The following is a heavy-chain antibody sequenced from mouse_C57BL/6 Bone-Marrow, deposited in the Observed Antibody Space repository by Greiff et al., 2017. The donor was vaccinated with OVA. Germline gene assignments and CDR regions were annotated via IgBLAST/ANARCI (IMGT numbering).Heavy chain of an antibody. CDR1: GYTFTSYW. D-gene: IGHD3-2*02. J-gene: IGHJ2*01. V-gene: IGHV1-59*01. CDR3: AREELRGFDY. CDR2: IDPSDSYT. Sequence: VQLQQPGAELVRPGTSVKLSCKASGYTFTSYWMHWVKQRPGQGLEWIGEIDPSDSYTNCNQKFKGKATLTVDTSSSTAYMQLSSLTSEDSAVYYCAREELRGFDYWGQGTTLTVSS.